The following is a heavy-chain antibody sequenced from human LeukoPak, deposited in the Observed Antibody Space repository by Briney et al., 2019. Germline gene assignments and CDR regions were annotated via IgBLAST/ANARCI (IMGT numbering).Heavy chain of an antibody. Sequence: PGGSLRLPCAASGFTFSSYAMSWVRQAPGKGLEWVSAIGNGGASTYYADSVKGRFTISRDNSKNTLYLQMNSLRAEDTAVFYCARDRGSGWLHDAFDIWGHGTMVTVSS. D-gene: IGHD6-19*01. CDR1: GFTFSSYA. V-gene: IGHV3-23*01. CDR2: IGNGGAST. J-gene: IGHJ3*02. CDR3: ARDRGSGWLHDAFDI.